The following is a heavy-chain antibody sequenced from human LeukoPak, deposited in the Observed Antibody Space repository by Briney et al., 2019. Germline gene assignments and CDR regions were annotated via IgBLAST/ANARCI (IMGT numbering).Heavy chain of an antibody. Sequence: ASVKVSCRVSGGTFSSYAISWVRQAPGQGLEWMGGIIPLFDTANYTQDFQGRVTITADESRKTVYMDLSSLRSEDTAVYYCARDAFWSGYYNAFDIWGQGTMVTVSS. J-gene: IGHJ3*02. CDR3: ARDAFWSGYYNAFDI. CDR2: IIPLFDTA. V-gene: IGHV1-69*13. D-gene: IGHD3-3*01. CDR1: GGTFSSYA.